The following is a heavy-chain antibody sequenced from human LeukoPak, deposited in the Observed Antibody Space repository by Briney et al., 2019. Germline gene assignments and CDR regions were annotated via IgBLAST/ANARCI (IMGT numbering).Heavy chain of an antibody. J-gene: IGHJ4*02. V-gene: IGHV4-34*01. D-gene: IGHD2-2*01. CDR3: ARGSYCSSTSCSPYYFDY. CDR1: GGSFSGYY. CDR2: INHSGST. Sequence: SETLSLTCAVYGGSFSGYYWSWIRQPPGKGLGWIGEINHSGSTNYNPSLKSRVTISVDTSKDQFSLKLSSVTAADTAVYYCARGSYCSSTSCSPYYFDYWGQGTLVTVSS.